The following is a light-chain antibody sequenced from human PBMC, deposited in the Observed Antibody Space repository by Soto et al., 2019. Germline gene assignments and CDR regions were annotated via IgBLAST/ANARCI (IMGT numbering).Light chain of an antibody. CDR3: QKYNNWSQRT. V-gene: IGKV3-15*01. Sequence: EIVMTQSPATRSVSPGERATLSCRASQSVSSNLALYQQKPGQAPRLLIYGASTRATGIPARFSGSGSGTEFTLTISSLQSEDFAVYYCQKYNNWSQRTFGQGTKVEIK. CDR2: GAS. CDR1: QSVSSN. J-gene: IGKJ1*01.